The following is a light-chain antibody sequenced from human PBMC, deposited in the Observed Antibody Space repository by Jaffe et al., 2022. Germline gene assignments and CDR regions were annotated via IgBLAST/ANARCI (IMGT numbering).Light chain of an antibody. CDR1: QGISSA. Sequence: AIQLTQSPSSLSASVGDRVTITCRASQGISSALAWYQQKPGKAPKLLIYDASSLESGVPSRFSGSGSGTDFTLTISSLQPEDFATYYCQQFNSYPPWPFGQGTKVEIK. J-gene: IGKJ1*01. CDR2: DAS. CDR3: QQFNSYPPWP. V-gene: IGKV1-13*02.